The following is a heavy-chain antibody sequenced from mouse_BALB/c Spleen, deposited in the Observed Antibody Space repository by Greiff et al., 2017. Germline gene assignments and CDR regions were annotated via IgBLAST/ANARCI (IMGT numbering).Heavy chain of an antibody. V-gene: IGHV5-17*02. Sequence: EVMLVESGGGLVQPGGSRKLSCAASGFTFSSFGMHWVRQAPEKGLEWVAYISSGSSTIYYADTVKGRFTISRDNPKNTLYLQMSSLKSEDTAMYYCARQLRDYAMDYWGQGTSVTVSS. CDR3: ARQLRDYAMDY. J-gene: IGHJ4*01. CDR2: ISSGSSTI. CDR1: GFTFSSFG. D-gene: IGHD1-1*01.